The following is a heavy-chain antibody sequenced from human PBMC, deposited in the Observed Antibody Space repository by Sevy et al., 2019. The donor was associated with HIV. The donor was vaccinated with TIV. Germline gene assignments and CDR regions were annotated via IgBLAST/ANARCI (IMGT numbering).Heavy chain of an antibody. CDR3: ARGQTYYYDSSCYSDFDY. V-gene: IGHV3-11*01. D-gene: IGHD3-22*01. J-gene: IGHJ4*02. Sequence: GGSLRLSCAASGFTFSDYYMSWIRQAPGKGLEWVSYISSSGSTIYYADSVKGRFTISRDNAKNSLYLQMNSLRAEDTAVYYCARGQTYYYDSSCYSDFDYWGQGTLVTVSS. CDR2: ISSSGSTI. CDR1: GFTFSDYY.